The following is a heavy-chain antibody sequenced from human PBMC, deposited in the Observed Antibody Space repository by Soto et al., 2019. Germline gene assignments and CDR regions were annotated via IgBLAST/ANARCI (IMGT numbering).Heavy chain of an antibody. CDR2: IFYSGAF. CDR1: GGSISIDSSY. Sequence: SETLSLTCTVSGGSISIDSSYWSWIRQRPGMGLEWIGYIFYSGAFYYTPSLRGRVMILADTSKNHFTLRLSSVTAADTAVYYCARLRGYYYGSGSYYQPRGAYYGMDVWGQGTTVTVS. V-gene: IGHV4-31*03. CDR3: ARLRGYYYGSGSYYQPRGAYYGMDV. D-gene: IGHD3-10*01. J-gene: IGHJ6*02.